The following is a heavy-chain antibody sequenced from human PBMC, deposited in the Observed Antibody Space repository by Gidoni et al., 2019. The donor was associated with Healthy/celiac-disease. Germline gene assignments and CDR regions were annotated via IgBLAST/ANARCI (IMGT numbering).Heavy chain of an antibody. CDR3: VKEVRWIPLGY. CDR2: ISSNGGST. J-gene: IGHJ4*02. V-gene: IGHV3-64D*08. CDR1: GFTFSSYA. D-gene: IGHD3-10*01. Sequence: EVQLVESGGGLVQPGGSLRLSCSASGFTFSSYAMHWVRQAPGKGLEYVSAISSNGGSTYYADSVKGRFTISRDNSKNTLYLQMSSLRAEDTAVYYCVKEVRWIPLGYWGQGTLVTVSS.